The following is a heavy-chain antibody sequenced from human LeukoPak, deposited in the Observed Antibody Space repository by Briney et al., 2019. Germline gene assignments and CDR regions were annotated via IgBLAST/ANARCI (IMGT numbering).Heavy chain of an antibody. J-gene: IGHJ4*02. V-gene: IGHV3-21*01. CDR1: GLTFSTYT. D-gene: IGHD2-2*01. CDR2: ISPDNNYI. Sequence: GGSLRLSCAASGLTFSTYTMNWVRQAPGTGLEWLSSISPDNNYIFYADSVRGRFTISRDNAKASLYLQMNSLGVEDTATYYCATNLFCASASCLWGPGTLVTVSS. CDR3: ATNLFCASASCL.